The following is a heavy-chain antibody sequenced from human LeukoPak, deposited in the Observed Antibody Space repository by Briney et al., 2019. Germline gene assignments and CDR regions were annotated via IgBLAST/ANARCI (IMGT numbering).Heavy chain of an antibody. V-gene: IGHV1-24*01. CDR3: ATATQARDGQWLNWFDP. D-gene: IGHD6-19*01. CDR1: GYTLTELS. J-gene: IGHJ5*02. Sequence: ASVKVSCKVSGYTLTELSMHWVRQAPGKGLEWMGGFDPEDGETIYAQKFQGRVTMTEDTSTDTAYMELSSLRSEDTAVYYCATATQARDGQWLNWFDPWSQGTLVTVSS. CDR2: FDPEDGET.